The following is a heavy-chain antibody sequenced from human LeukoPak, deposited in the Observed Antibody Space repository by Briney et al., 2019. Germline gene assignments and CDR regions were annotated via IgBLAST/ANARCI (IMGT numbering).Heavy chain of an antibody. V-gene: IGHV3-74*01. D-gene: IGHD4-17*01. CDR1: GFTFSSYW. Sequence: GGSLRLSCAASGFTFSSYWMHWVRQAPGKGLVWVSRINTDGSSTSYADSVKGRFTISRDNAKNTLYLQMNSLRAEDTAVYYCASAYLDYGDYGYYWGQGTLVTVSS. CDR2: INTDGSST. CDR3: ASAYLDYGDYGYY. J-gene: IGHJ4*02.